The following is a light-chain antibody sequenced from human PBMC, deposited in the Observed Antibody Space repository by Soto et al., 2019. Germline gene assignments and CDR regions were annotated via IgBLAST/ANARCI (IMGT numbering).Light chain of an antibody. CDR1: QSVSSSY. CDR2: VAS. V-gene: IGKV3-15*01. J-gene: IGKJ5*01. CDR3: QQYNNWPLS. Sequence: EIVMTQSPGTLSLSPGERATLSCRASQSVSSSYLAWYQQKPGQAPRLLIYVASTRATGIPARFSGSGSGTEFTLTISSLQSEDFAVYYCQQYNNWPLSFGQGTRLEIK.